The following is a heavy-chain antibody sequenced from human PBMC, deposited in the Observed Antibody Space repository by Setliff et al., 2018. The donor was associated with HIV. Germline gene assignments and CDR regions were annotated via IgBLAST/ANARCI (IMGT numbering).Heavy chain of an antibody. CDR1: GGSVTSSGFH. Sequence: SETLSLTCTVSGGSVTSSGFHWGWIRQPPGKALELIGSIYYTGSTYYNPSLKSRVTISIDTSKNQFSLKLNAVTAADTAVYYCARRPPLTTGREYYFDFWGQGTLVTVSS. V-gene: IGHV4-39*07. CDR2: IYYTGST. J-gene: IGHJ4*02. D-gene: IGHD1-1*01. CDR3: ARRPPLTTGREYYFDF.